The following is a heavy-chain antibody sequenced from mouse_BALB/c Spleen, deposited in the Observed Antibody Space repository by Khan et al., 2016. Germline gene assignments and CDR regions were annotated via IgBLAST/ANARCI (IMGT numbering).Heavy chain of an antibody. CDR3: ARRIVTRDYYGMDY. CDR2: ISSGSNTI. V-gene: IGHV5-17*02. D-gene: IGHD2-5*01. CDR1: GFNFSSFG. J-gene: IGHJ4*01. Sequence: EVELVESGGGLVQPGGSRKLSCAASGFNFSSFGMHWVRQAPEKGLELVAYISSGSNTIYYADTVKGRFTISRDNTKTTLFLQMTSLRSEDTAMYYCARRIVTRDYYGMDYWGQGTSVTVSS.